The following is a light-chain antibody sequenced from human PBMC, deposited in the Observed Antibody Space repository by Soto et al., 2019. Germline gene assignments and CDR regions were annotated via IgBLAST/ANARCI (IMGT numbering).Light chain of an antibody. J-gene: IGKJ1*01. V-gene: IGKV3-20*01. CDR3: HQYAYAPWT. Sequence: IVLTQSPATLSLSPGERATLSCRASQSVGRDYLAWYQQKPGQAPRLVIYNASNRASGIPDRFSGSGSGTDFTLTISRLEPEDFAVYYCHQYAYAPWTFGQGTKVDIK. CDR1: QSVGRDY. CDR2: NAS.